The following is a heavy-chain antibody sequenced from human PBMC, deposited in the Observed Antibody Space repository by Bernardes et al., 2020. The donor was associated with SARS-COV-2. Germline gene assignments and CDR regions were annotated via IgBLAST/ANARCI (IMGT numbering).Heavy chain of an antibody. D-gene: IGHD1-7*01. V-gene: IGHV3-64D*06. CDR3: VANWNYQY. J-gene: IGHJ4*02. CDR2: ISGNGVST. Sequence: GGSLRLSCSASGFTFSSSAMHWVRQAPGKGLEYVSAISGNGVSTYYADSVKGRFTISRDNSKNTLSLQMASLRPEDTAVYYGVANWNYQYWGQGTLVTVSS. CDR1: GFTFSSSA.